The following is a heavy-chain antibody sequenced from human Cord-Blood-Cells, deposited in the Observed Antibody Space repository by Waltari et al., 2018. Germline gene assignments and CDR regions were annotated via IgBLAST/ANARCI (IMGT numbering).Heavy chain of an antibody. D-gene: IGHD4-4*01. CDR2: IKQDGSRK. CDR1: GFTFSSYW. Sequence: EVQLVESGGGLVQPGGSLRLSCAASGFTFSSYWMSWVRQAPGKGLGWVANIKQDGSRKYYVDSVKGRFTISRDNAKNSLYLQMNSLRAEDTAVYYCASSTTVTAFDIWGQGTMVTVSS. J-gene: IGHJ3*02. V-gene: IGHV3-7*01. CDR3: ASSTTVTAFDI.